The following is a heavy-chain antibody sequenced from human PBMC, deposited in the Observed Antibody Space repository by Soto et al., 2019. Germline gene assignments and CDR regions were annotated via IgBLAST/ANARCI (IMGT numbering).Heavy chain of an antibody. Sequence: GASVKVSCKASGYTFTSYGISWVRQAPGQGLEWMGWISAYNGNTNYAQKLQGRVTMTTDTSTSTAYMELRSLRSDDTAVYYCARSKPGYSSPSPFDHWGQGTLVTVSS. D-gene: IGHD6-13*01. CDR2: ISAYNGNT. CDR1: GYTFTSYG. V-gene: IGHV1-18*01. J-gene: IGHJ4*02. CDR3: ARSKPGYSSPSPFDH.